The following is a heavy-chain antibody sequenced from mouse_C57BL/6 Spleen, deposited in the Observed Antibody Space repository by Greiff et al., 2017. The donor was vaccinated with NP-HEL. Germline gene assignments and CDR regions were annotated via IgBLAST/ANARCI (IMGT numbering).Heavy chain of an antibody. CDR2: IDPENGDT. J-gene: IGHJ4*01. CDR1: GFNIKDDY. D-gene: IGHD1-1*01. Sequence: VQLQQSGAELVRPGASVKLSCTASGFNIKDDYMHWVKQRPEQGLEWIGWIDPENGDTEYASKFQGKATITADTSSNTAYLQLSSLTSEDTAVYYCTTRAYYYGSSQGMDYWGQGTSVTVSS. CDR3: TTRAYYYGSSQGMDY. V-gene: IGHV14-4*01.